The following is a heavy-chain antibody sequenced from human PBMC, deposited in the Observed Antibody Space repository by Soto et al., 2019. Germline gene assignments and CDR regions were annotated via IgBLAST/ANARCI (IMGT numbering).Heavy chain of an antibody. D-gene: IGHD3-22*01. V-gene: IGHV3-30-3*01. J-gene: IGHJ4*02. CDR2: ISYDGSNK. Sequence: QVQLVESGGGVVQPGRSLRLSCAASGFTFSSYAMHWVRQAPGKGLEWVAVISYDGSNKYYADSVKGRFTISRDNSKNTLYLQMNSLRAEDTAVYYCARGLTYYYDSSCYFLDYWGQGNLVTVSS. CDR1: GFTFSSYA. CDR3: ARGLTYYYDSSCYFLDY.